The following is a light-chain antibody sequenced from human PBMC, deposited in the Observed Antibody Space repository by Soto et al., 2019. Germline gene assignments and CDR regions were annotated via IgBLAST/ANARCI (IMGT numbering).Light chain of an antibody. CDR1: QSVSSY. CDR3: QQFIT. J-gene: IGKJ5*01. CDR2: DAS. V-gene: IGKV3-11*01. Sequence: EIVFTRSPATLSLSSVERATLSCRASQSVSSYLAWYQQKPGQAPRLLIYDASNRATGIPARFSGSGSGTDFTLTISSLEPEDFAVYYCQQFITFGQGTRLEIK.